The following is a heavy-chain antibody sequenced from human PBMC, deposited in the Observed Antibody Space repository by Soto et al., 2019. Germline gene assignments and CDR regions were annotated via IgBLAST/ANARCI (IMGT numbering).Heavy chain of an antibody. D-gene: IGHD3-16*01. J-gene: IGHJ4*02. CDR1: GFTFDTYA. CDR2: FSGGGGST. V-gene: IGHV3-23*01. Sequence: GSLRLSCAASGFTFDTYAMSWVRQAPGKGLEWVSGFSGGGGSTYYADSVKGRFTISRDNSKNTLYLQMNSLRAEDTAVYYCARDFWGLSHFDHWGQGALVTVSS. CDR3: ARDFWGLSHFDH.